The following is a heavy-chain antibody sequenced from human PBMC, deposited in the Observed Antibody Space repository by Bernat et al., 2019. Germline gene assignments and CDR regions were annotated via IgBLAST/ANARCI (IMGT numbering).Heavy chain of an antibody. V-gene: IGHV1-18*01. D-gene: IGHD2-2*01. Sequence: QVQLVQSGAEVKKPGASVKVSCKASGYTFTSYGISWVRQAPGQGLEWMGWISAYNGNTNYAQKLQGRVTMTTDTSTSTAYMELRSLRSDDTAVYYCAREISERYCSSTSCRIPEEEDYYYYYMDVWGKGTTVTVSS. CDR3: AREISERYCSSTSCRIPEEEDYYYYYMDV. J-gene: IGHJ6*03. CDR1: GYTFTSYG. CDR2: ISAYNGNT.